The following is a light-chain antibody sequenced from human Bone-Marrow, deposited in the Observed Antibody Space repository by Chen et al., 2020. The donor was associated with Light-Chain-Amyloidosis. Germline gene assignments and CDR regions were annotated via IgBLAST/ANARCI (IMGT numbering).Light chain of an antibody. V-gene: IGLV2-23*02. CDR2: EVT. Sequence: QSAMTQPASVSGSPGQSINVHCAGTSSDVGVYNLVSWYQQHPGKAPKLMIYEVTKRPSGVSTRFSGSKSGNTASLTISGLQAEDEADYYCCSYQGCCNPYVFGTGTKVTVL. J-gene: IGLJ1*01. CDR1: SSDVGVYNL. CDR3: CSYQGCCNPYV.